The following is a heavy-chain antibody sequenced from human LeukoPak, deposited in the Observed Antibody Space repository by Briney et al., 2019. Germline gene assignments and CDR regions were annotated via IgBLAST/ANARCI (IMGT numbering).Heavy chain of an antibody. CDR2: IGWDSSNI. CDR3: ARDGCSGGSCYSSYYYYGMDV. Sequence: GGSLRLSCAVSGFTFGDYAMHWVRKVPGKGLGWVSTIGWDSSNIAYADSVKGRFTISRDNSKNTLYLQMNSLRAEDTAVYYCARDGCSGGSCYSSYYYYGMDVWGQGTTVTVSS. CDR1: GFTFGDYA. V-gene: IGHV3-9*01. D-gene: IGHD2-15*01. J-gene: IGHJ6*02.